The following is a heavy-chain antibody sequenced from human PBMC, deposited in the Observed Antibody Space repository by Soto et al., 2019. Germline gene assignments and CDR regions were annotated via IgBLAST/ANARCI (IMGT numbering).Heavy chain of an antibody. J-gene: IGHJ5*02. CDR1: GFTFSSYS. Sequence: PGGSLRLSCAASGFTFSSYSMNWVRQAPGKGLEWVSSISSSSSYIYYADSVKGRFTISRDNAKNSLYLQMNSLRAEDTAVYYCAGPGSPAAGRVGWFDPWGQGTLVTVSS. CDR3: AGPGSPAAGRVGWFDP. V-gene: IGHV3-21*01. CDR2: ISSSSSYI. D-gene: IGHD6-13*01.